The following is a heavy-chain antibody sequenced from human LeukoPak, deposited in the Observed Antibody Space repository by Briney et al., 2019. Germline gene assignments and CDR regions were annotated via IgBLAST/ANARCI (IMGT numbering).Heavy chain of an antibody. CDR3: AKDGCSSTSCYSPKYFQH. CDR1: GFTFSSYA. CDR2: ISGSGGST. V-gene: IGHV3-23*01. J-gene: IGHJ1*01. Sequence: GGSLRLSCAASGFTFSSYAMSWVRQAPGKGLEWVSAISGSGGSTYYADSVKGRFTISRDNSKNTLYLQMNSLRAEDTAVYYCAKDGCSSTSCYSPKYFQHWGQGTLVTVSS. D-gene: IGHD2-2*01.